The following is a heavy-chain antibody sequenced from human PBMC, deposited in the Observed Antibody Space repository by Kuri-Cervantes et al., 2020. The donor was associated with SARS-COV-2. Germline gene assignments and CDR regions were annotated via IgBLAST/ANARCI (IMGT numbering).Heavy chain of an antibody. CDR2: ISYDGSNK. V-gene: IGHV3-30-3*01. D-gene: IGHD2-2*01. Sequence: LSLTCAASGFTFSSYAMHWVRQAPGKGLEWVAVISYDGSNKYYADSVKGRFTISRDNSKNTLYLQMNSLRAEDTAAYYCAREDIVVVPAAIAHTYNWFDPWGQGTLVTVSS. CDR1: GFTFSSYA. J-gene: IGHJ5*02. CDR3: AREDIVVVPAAIAHTYNWFDP.